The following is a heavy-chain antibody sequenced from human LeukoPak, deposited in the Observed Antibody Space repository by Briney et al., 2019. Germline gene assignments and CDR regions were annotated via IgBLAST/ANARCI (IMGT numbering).Heavy chain of an antibody. CDR1: GFTFRGYE. CDR2: ISSSDSTS. Sequence: GGSLRLSCAASGFTFRGYEMNWVRQAPGKGLEWVSYISSSDSTSHYADSVKGRSTISRDNAKNSLYLQMNSLRVEDMGVYYCARETRGHYYDSSGPDHWGQGTLVTVSS. D-gene: IGHD3-22*01. J-gene: IGHJ5*02. V-gene: IGHV3-48*03. CDR3: ARETRGHYYDSSGPDH.